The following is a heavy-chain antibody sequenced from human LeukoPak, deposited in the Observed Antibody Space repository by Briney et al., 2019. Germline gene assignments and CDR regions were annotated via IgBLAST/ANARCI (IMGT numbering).Heavy chain of an antibody. CDR3: AREGLAATHDTFDI. Sequence: GTSVKISCKASGYTFTGYYMHWVRQAPGQGLEWMRCINSNIGDTKYAQKFQGSVTMPRDTSISTVYMELNRLASDDTALYFCAREGLAATHDTFDIWAQGTSVIVSS. CDR1: GYTFTGYY. D-gene: IGHD6-13*01. V-gene: IGHV1-2*02. J-gene: IGHJ3*02. CDR2: INSNIGDT.